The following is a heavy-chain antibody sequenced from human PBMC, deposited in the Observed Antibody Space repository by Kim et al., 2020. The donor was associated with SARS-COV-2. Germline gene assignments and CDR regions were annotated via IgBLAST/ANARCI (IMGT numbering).Heavy chain of an antibody. D-gene: IGHD6-6*01. J-gene: IGHJ4*02. V-gene: IGHV3-7*01. Sequence: GGSLRLSCAASGFTFSSYWMSWVRQAPGKGLEWVANIKQDGSEKYYVDSVKGRFTISRDNAKNSLYLQMNSLRAEDTAVYYCAREIEYSSSSLDYWGQGTLVTVSS. CDR2: IKQDGSEK. CDR3: AREIEYSSSSLDY. CDR1: GFTFSSYW.